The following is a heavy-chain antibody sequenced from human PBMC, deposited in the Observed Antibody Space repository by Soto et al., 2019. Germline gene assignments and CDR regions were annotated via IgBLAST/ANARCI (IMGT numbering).Heavy chain of an antibody. J-gene: IGHJ4*02. D-gene: IGHD3-22*01. CDR1: AFTFSTYA. CDR3: GRDRAGRNGYYPYFDY. Sequence: QVQLVESGGGVVQPGRSLRLSCAASAFTFSTYAMHWVRQAPGKGLEWVAVIWSDGSIQYYPDSVKGRFTISRDNSKNSLYLQMNRLRDEHTGVYYCGRDRAGRNGYYPYFDYWGQGTLVPVSS. V-gene: IGHV3-33*01. CDR2: IWSDGSIQ.